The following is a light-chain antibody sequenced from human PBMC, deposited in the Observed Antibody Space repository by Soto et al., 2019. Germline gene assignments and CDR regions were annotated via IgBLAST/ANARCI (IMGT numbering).Light chain of an antibody. J-gene: IGLJ1*01. CDR1: SGEVGGYNY. CDR2: DVT. V-gene: IGLV2-14*01. Sequence: QSVLTQPASVSGSPGQSITISCTATSGEVGGYNYVSWYQQHPGKAPKLMIYDVTHRPSGVSNRFSGSKSGDTASLTISGLQAEDEADYYCSSYTSSSTLYVFGTGTKLTVL. CDR3: SSYTSSSTLYV.